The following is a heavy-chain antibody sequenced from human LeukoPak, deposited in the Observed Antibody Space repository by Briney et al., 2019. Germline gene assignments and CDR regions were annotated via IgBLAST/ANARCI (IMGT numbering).Heavy chain of an antibody. V-gene: IGHV3-30-3*01. CDR1: GFTFSSYW. CDR2: ISYDGSNK. CDR3: ARSFQPHYYDSSGPPGGY. J-gene: IGHJ4*02. Sequence: PGGSLRLSCAASGFTFSSYWMSWVRQAPGKGLEWVAVISYDGSNKYYADSVKGRFTISRDNSKNTLYLQMNSLRAEDTAVYYCARSFQPHYYDSSGPPGGYWGQGTLVTVSS. D-gene: IGHD3-22*01.